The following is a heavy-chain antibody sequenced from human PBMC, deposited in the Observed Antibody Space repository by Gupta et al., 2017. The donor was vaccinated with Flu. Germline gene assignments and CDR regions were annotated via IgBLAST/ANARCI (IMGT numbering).Heavy chain of an antibody. D-gene: IGHD3-9*01. CDR3: ARRPLRHLDWRKYYFDY. CDR1: GGSSSVYS. Sequence: QVQLQQWGAGLLKPSETLSLTCAVYGGSSSVYSWSWIRQPPGKGLEWIGDINHTGSTNYNPSLKSRVTMSVDTSKNQFSLKLTYVTAADTAVFFCARRPLRHLDWRKYYFDYWGQGTLVTVSS. CDR2: INHTGST. V-gene: IGHV4-34*01. J-gene: IGHJ4*02.